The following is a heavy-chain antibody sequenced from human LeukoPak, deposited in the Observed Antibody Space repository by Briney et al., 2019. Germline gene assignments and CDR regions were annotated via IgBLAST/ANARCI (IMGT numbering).Heavy chain of an antibody. D-gene: IGHD4-17*01. Sequence: PGRSLRLSCAASGFTFSSYGMHWVRQAPGKGLEWVAVISYVGSNKYYTDSVKGRFTISRDNSKNTLYLQMNSLRAEDTAVYYCAKSMTTVTTSDFDYWGQGTLVTVSS. J-gene: IGHJ4*02. CDR2: ISYVGSNK. CDR1: GFTFSSYG. CDR3: AKSMTTVTTSDFDY. V-gene: IGHV3-30*18.